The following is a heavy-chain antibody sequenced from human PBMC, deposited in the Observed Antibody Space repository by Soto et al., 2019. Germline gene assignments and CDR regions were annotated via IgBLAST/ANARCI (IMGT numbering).Heavy chain of an antibody. Sequence: PSQTLSLTSAISGDSVSSNSAAWNWIRQSPSRGLEWLGRTYYRSKWFNDYAVSVKSRITINPDTSKNQFSLQLNSVTPEDTAVYYCARENPRPRDYGLEVWGQGTTVPVSS. CDR2: TYYRSKWFN. CDR3: ARENPRPRDYGLEV. CDR1: GDSVSSNSAA. D-gene: IGHD6-6*01. V-gene: IGHV6-1*01. J-gene: IGHJ6*02.